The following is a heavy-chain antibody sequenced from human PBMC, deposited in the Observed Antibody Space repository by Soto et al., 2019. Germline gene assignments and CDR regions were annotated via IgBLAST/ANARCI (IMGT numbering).Heavy chain of an antibody. CDR3: VRPEYCSTISCYSGALDV. CDR1: GFTFSAYA. J-gene: IGHJ3*01. V-gene: IGHV3-23*01. D-gene: IGHD2-2*01. Sequence: QTGGSLRLSCAASGFTFSAYAMAWVRQAPGKGLEWVSTISDDENTYYADSVKGRFTISRDNSKSTVFLQVTSLRADDTAAYYCVRPEYCSTISCYSGALDVWGQGTTGTVSS. CDR2: ISDDENT.